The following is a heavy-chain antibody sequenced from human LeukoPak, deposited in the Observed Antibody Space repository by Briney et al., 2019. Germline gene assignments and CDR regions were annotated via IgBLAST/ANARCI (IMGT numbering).Heavy chain of an antibody. CDR1: GYSISSGYY. D-gene: IGHD6-13*01. CDR2: IYHSGST. Sequence: PSETLSLTCAVSGYSISSGYYWGWIRQPPGKGLEWIGSIYHSGSTCYNPSLKSRVTISVDTSKNQFSLKLSSVTAADTAVYYCARLGTGYSSSWTGYFDYWGQGTLVTVSS. V-gene: IGHV4-38-2*01. CDR3: ARLGTGYSSSWTGYFDY. J-gene: IGHJ4*02.